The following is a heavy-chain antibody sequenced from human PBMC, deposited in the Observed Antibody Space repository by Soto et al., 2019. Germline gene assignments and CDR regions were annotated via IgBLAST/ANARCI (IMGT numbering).Heavy chain of an antibody. CDR1: GYSFTKYG. V-gene: IGHV1-3*01. D-gene: IGHD2-2*01. CDR2: INPGNGDT. Sequence: GASVKVSCKTSGYSFTKYGLHWVRQAPGQRLEWMGWINPGNGDTKYSQKFQGRVTITRDTSATTAYMELSSLRSEDSAVFYCARTDCSSTSCYNYYYDGMDVWGQGTTVTVSS. CDR3: ARTDCSSTSCYNYYYDGMDV. J-gene: IGHJ6*02.